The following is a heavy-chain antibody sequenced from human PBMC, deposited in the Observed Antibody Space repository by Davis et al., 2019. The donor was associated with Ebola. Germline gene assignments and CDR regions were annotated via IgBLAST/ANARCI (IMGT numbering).Heavy chain of an antibody. CDR3: ASLRRTITGMDDGFEI. Sequence: DSVYSFNPPCIVRARPLPGPAMEWLGIIYTGDSDTRYSPSFRGQVTISADKSIKTAFLQWSSLKASDSAMYYCASLRRTITGMDDGFEIWGQGTIVTVSS. CDR2: IYTGDSDT. J-gene: IGHJ3*02. D-gene: IGHD2-8*02. CDR1: VYSFNPPC. V-gene: IGHV5-51*01.